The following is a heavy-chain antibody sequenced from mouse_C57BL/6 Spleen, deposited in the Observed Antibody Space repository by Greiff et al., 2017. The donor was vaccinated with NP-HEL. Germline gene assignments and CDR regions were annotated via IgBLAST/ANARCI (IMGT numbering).Heavy chain of an antibody. J-gene: IGHJ1*03. V-gene: IGHV10-1*01. CDR3: VRHNYGSSFYWYCDV. CDR1: GFSFNTYA. Sequence: EVQLVESGGGLVQPKGSLKLSCAASGFSFNTYAMNWVRQAPGKGLEWVARIRSKSNNYATYYADSVKDRFTISRDDSERMHYLQMNNVKTEDTAMHYCVRHNYGSSFYWYCDVWGTGTTVTVSS. D-gene: IGHD1-1*01. CDR2: IRSKSNNYAT.